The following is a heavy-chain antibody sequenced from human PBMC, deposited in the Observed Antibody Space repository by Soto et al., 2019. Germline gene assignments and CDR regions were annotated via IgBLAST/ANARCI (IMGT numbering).Heavy chain of an antibody. D-gene: IGHD6-19*01. CDR1: GFSLSTSGVG. Sequence: QITLKESGPTLVKPTQTLTLTCTFSGFSLSTSGVGVGWIRQPPGKALEWLALIYWDDDKRYSPSLKSRLTITKDTSKNQVVLTMTNMDPVDTATYYCAHRRWLVWGNWFDPWGQGTLVTVSS. CDR2: IYWDDDK. J-gene: IGHJ5*02. V-gene: IGHV2-5*02. CDR3: AHRRWLVWGNWFDP.